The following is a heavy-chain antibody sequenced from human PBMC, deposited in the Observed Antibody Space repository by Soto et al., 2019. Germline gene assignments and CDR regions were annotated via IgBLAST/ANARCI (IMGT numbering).Heavy chain of an antibody. CDR3: AKSLYNDHGGPNDH. J-gene: IGHJ4*02. V-gene: IGHV3-23*01. CDR2: FSFYGSRDNT. CDR1: GFTFSSYD. D-gene: IGHD1-1*01. Sequence: EVQLLESGGGLVQPGGSLRLSCVGSGFTFSSYDMTWVRQAPGKGLEWVSSFSFYGSRDNTYYADSVKGRFTISRDNSRNTVYLQMDYLRAEDTAVYYCAKSLYNDHGGPNDHWGQGTLVTVSS.